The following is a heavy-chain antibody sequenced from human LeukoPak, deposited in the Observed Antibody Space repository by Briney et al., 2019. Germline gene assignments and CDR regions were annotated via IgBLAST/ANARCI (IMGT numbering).Heavy chain of an antibody. V-gene: IGHV3-21*01. CDR3: ARDLSCSSTSCYFHFDY. Sequence: GGSLRLSCAASGFTFSSYSMNWVRQAPGKGLEWDSSISSSSSYIYYADSVKGRFTISRDNAKNSLYLQMNSLRAEDTAVYYCARDLSCSSTSCYFHFDYWGQGTLVTVSS. CDR1: GFTFSSYS. CDR2: ISSSSSYI. D-gene: IGHD2-2*01. J-gene: IGHJ4*02.